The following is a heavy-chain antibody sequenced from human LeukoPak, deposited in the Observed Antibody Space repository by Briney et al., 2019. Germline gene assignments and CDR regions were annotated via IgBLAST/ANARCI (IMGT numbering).Heavy chain of an antibody. D-gene: IGHD1-1*01. V-gene: IGHV4-4*07. CDR1: GVSISSYY. J-gene: IGHJ6*02. CDR2: IYTSGST. Sequence: PSETLSLTCTVSGVSISSYYWSWIRQPAGKGLEWIGRIYTSGSTNYNPSLKSRVTMSVDTSKNQFSLKLSSVTAADTAVYYCAGDSNWNDGNYYYYGMDVWGQGTTVTVSS. CDR3: AGDSNWNDGNYYYYGMDV.